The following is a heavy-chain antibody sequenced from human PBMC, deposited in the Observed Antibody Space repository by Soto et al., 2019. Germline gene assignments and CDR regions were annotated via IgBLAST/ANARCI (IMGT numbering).Heavy chain of an antibody. V-gene: IGHV4-31*03. CDR1: GGSISSGGYY. CDR3: AREGGAGSGSYSGYFDP. D-gene: IGHD3-10*01. CDR2: IYYSGST. J-gene: IGHJ4*02. Sequence: SETLSLTCTVSGGSISSGGYYWSWIRQHPGKGLEWIGYIYYSGSTYYNPSLKSRVTISVDTSKNQFSLKLSSVTAADTAVYYCAREGGAGSGSYSGYFDPWGQGTLVTVSS.